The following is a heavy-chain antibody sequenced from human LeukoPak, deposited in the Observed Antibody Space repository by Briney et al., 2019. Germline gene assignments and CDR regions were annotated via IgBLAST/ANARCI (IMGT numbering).Heavy chain of an antibody. Sequence: SQTLSLTCTVSGGSISSGSYYWSWIRQPAGKGLEWIGRIYTSGSTNYNPSLKSRVTISVDTSKNQFSLKLSSVTAADTVVYYCARVPFGYDSSGYQGAFDIWGQGTMVTVSS. D-gene: IGHD3-22*01. V-gene: IGHV4-61*02. CDR2: IYTSGST. J-gene: IGHJ3*02. CDR1: GGSISSGSYY. CDR3: ARVPFGYDSSGYQGAFDI.